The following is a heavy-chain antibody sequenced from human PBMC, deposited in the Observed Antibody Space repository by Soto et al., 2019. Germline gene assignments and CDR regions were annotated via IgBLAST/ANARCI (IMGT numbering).Heavy chain of an antibody. CDR3: ARDLVTTGVYYYYYGMDV. CDR2: INPNSGGT. CDR1: GYTFTGYY. Sequence: ASVKVSCKACGYTFTGYYMHWVRQAPGQGLEWMGWINPNSGGTNYAQKFQGRVTMTRDTSISTAYMELSRLRSDDTAVYYCARDLVTTGVYYYYYGMDVWGQGTTVTVSS. J-gene: IGHJ6*02. D-gene: IGHD4-17*01. V-gene: IGHV1-2*02.